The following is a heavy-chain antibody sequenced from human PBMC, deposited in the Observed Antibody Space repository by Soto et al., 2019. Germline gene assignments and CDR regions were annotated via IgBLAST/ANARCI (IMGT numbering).Heavy chain of an antibody. CDR3: AGDSSGWHWYFDL. J-gene: IGHJ2*01. Sequence: QVQLQQSGPGLVKPSQTLSLICAISGDSVSSDSATWNWIRQSPSRGLEWLGRTYYRSKWYNDYAVSVKSRXAXPXGXXMNQWVLLLTVVHDDGTAVYFCAGDSSGWHWYFDLWGRGALVTVSS. CDR1: GDSVSSDSAT. D-gene: IGHD6-19*01. V-gene: IGHV6-1*01. CDR2: TYYRSKWYN.